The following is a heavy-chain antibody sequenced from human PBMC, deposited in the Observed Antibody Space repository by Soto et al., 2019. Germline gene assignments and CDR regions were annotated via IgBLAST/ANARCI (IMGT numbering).Heavy chain of an antibody. V-gene: IGHV3-7*01. J-gene: IGHJ5*02. CDR2: IKQDGSEK. CDR1: GFTFSSYW. D-gene: IGHD2-2*01. CDR3: ARHMDCSSTSCYWFDP. Sequence: GGSLRLSCAASGFTFSSYWMSWVRQAPGKGLEWVANIKQDGSEKYYVDSVKGRFTISRENAKNSLYLQMNSLGAEDKAVYYCARHMDCSSTSCYWFDPWGQGTLVTVSS.